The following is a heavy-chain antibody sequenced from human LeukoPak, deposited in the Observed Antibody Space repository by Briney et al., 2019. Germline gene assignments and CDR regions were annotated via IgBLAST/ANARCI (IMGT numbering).Heavy chain of an antibody. CDR2: ISWNSGSI. J-gene: IGHJ4*02. V-gene: IGHV3-9*01. D-gene: IGHD6-19*01. CDR1: GFTFDDYA. CDR3: AKSGRQWLPLDY. Sequence: GRSLRLSCAASGFTFDDYAMHWVRQAPGKGLEWVSGISWNSGSIGYADSVKGRFTISRDNSKNTLYLQMDSQRAEDTAVYYCAKSGRQWLPLDYWGQGTLVTVSS.